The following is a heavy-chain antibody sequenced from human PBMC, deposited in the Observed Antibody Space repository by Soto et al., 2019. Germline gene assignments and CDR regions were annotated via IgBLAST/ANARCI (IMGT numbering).Heavy chain of an antibody. V-gene: IGHV4-34*01. D-gene: IGHD2-8*02. CDR2: INHSGST. Sequence: PPETLSLTCAVYGGSISGYYWTWIRQPPGTGLEWIGEINHSGSTNYNPSLKSRVTISVDTSKNQYSLKLTSVTAADTAVYYCARDKITGLFDYWGQGTLVTVSS. CDR3: ARDKITGLFDY. J-gene: IGHJ4*02. CDR1: GGSISGYY.